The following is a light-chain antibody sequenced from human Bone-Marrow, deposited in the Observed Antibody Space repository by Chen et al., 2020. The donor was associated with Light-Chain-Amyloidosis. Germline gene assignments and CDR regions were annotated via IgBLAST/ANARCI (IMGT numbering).Light chain of an antibody. CDR2: EVS. V-gene: IGLV2-14*01. CDR3: SSYTIPGTSV. Sequence: QSALTQPASVSGSPGQSITISCTGSSGDVGGYNYVSWYRHHPGKAPKLMMYEVSNRPSGVSSRFSGSKSGNPASLTISGLQTEDEADYYCSSYTIPGTSVFGTGTKVTVL. CDR1: SGDVGGYNY. J-gene: IGLJ1*01.